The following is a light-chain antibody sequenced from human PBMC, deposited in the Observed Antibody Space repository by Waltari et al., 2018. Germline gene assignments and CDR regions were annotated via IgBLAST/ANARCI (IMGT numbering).Light chain of an antibody. CDR1: QSISSW. CDR2: KAS. J-gene: IGKJ2*01. Sequence: DIQMTQSPSTLSASVGDTVTITCRASQSISSWLAWYQQKPGKAPKRLIHKASTLESEVPSRFSGSGSGTEFTLTIDSLLPDDFATYYCQQYSNYPYTFGQGTKLEIK. V-gene: IGKV1-5*03. CDR3: QQYSNYPYT.